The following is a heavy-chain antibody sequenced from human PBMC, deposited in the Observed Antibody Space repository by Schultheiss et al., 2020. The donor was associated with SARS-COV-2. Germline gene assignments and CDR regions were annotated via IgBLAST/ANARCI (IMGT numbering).Heavy chain of an antibody. Sequence: SQTLSLTCTVSGGSISSSSYYWGWIRQPPGKGLEWIGEINHSGSTNYNPSLKSRVTISVDTSKNQFSLKLSSVTAADTAVYYCARGWWELEGLDYWGQGTLVTVSS. CDR2: INHSGST. CDR3: ARGWWELEGLDY. CDR1: GGSISSSSYY. J-gene: IGHJ4*02. V-gene: IGHV4-39*07. D-gene: IGHD1-26*01.